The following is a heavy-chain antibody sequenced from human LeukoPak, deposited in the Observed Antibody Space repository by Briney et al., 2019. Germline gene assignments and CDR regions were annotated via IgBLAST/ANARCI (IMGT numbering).Heavy chain of an antibody. CDR2: IYYSGST. CDR1: GGSVSIGSYY. Sequence: SETLSLTCTVSGGSVSIGSYYWRWIQQPPGKGLEWIGYIYYSGSTNYNPSLKSRVTISVDTSKNQFSLKLSSVTAADTAVYYCARDSGGVTNWFDPWGQGTLVTVSS. CDR3: ARDSGGVTNWFDP. D-gene: IGHD3-10*01. V-gene: IGHV4-61*01. J-gene: IGHJ5*02.